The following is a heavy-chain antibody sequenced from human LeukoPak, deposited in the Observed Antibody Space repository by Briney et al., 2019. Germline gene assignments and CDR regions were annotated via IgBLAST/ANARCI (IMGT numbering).Heavy chain of an antibody. D-gene: IGHD6-13*01. V-gene: IGHV4-34*01. CDR2: ISHNENT. Sequence: SETLSLTCAVYGGSFSGYYWNWIRQPPGKGLEWIGEISHNENTNYSPSLKSRLTISIDTSKNQFSLKLSSVTAADTAVYYCARAGTSSSYYYYGMDVWGQGTTVTVSS. J-gene: IGHJ6*02. CDR3: ARAGTSSSYYYYGMDV. CDR1: GGSFSGYY.